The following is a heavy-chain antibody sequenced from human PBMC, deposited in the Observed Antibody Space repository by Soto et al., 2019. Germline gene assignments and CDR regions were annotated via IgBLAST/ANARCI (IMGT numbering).Heavy chain of an antibody. V-gene: IGHV3-30*18. CDR3: AKGPAIVLVPAAMNYYYGMDV. Sequence: QVQLVESRGGMVQPGRSLRLSCAASGFTFSSYGMHWVRQAPGKGLEWVAVISYDGSNEYYADSVKGRFTISRDNSKNTLYLQMSSLRAEDTAVSYCAKGPAIVLVPAAMNYYYGMDVWGQGTTVTVSS. J-gene: IGHJ6*02. D-gene: IGHD2-2*01. CDR2: ISYDGSNE. CDR1: GFTFSSYG.